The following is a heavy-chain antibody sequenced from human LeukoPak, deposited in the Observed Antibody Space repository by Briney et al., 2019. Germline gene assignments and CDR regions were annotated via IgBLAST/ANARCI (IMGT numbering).Heavy chain of an antibody. D-gene: IGHD4-17*01. Sequence: SETLSLTCTVSGGSISGYYWSWIWQPPGKGLEWIGYIYYRGGTNYAPSLKSRVTMSVDTAKNQFSLNLSSVTAADTAVYFCARHEDYGDWEHWGQGALVTVSS. J-gene: IGHJ4*02. CDR1: GGSISGYY. V-gene: IGHV4-59*08. CDR2: IYYRGGT. CDR3: ARHEDYGDWEH.